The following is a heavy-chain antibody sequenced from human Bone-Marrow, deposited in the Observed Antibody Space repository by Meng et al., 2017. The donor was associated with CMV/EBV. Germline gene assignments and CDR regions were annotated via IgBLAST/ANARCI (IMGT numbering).Heavy chain of an antibody. V-gene: IGHV3-30*02. CDR3: AIPLSPYSNRDAFDI. CDR1: GFTFSSYG. CDR2: IRYDGSNK. Sequence: GESLKISCAASGFTFSSYGMHWVRQAPGKGLEWVAFIRYDGSNKYYADSVKGRFTISRDNSKNALYLQMNSLRADDTAVYYCAIPLSPYSNRDAFDIWGQGTMVNVSS. D-gene: IGHD4-11*01. J-gene: IGHJ3*02.